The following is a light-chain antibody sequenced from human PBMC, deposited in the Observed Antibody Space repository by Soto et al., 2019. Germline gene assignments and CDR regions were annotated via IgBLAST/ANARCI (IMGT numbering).Light chain of an antibody. Sequence: IVITQSPVTLSVSPGERATLSCSASQSVTNSYLAWYQQKPGQAPRLLIFGASTRAAGIPARFSGSGSGTDFTLTISSLEPEDFAVYYCQQRSNWLLTFGGGTKVDIK. J-gene: IGKJ4*01. V-gene: IGKV3D-20*02. CDR3: QQRSNWLLT. CDR2: GAS. CDR1: QSVTNSY.